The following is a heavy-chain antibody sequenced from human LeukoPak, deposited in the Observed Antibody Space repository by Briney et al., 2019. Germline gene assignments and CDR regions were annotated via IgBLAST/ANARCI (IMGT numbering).Heavy chain of an antibody. J-gene: IGHJ4*02. CDR2: IYPGDSDT. Sequence: GESLQISCKGSAYSFTSYWIAWVRQVPGQGLEWMGIIYPGDSDTRYSPSFQGQVTISADKSISTAYLQWSSLKASDTAMYYCARQDGDGLYFFDYWGQGTLVTVSS. D-gene: IGHD5-24*01. CDR3: ARQDGDGLYFFDY. V-gene: IGHV5-51*01. CDR1: AYSFTSYW.